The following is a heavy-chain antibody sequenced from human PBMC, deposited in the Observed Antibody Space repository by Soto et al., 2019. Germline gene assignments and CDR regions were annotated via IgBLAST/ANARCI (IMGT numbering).Heavy chain of an antibody. D-gene: IGHD3-10*01. CDR1: GRSISSYY. J-gene: IGHJ4*02. V-gene: IGHV4-59*01. Sequence: PSETLSLTCTVAGRSISSYYWSWIRQPPGKGLEWIGYIYYSGSTNYNPSLKSRVTISVDTSKSQFSLKLSSVTAADTAVYYCARDINYGSGSYYTTHGFDYWGQGTLVTVSS. CDR3: ARDINYGSGSYYTTHGFDY. CDR2: IYYSGST.